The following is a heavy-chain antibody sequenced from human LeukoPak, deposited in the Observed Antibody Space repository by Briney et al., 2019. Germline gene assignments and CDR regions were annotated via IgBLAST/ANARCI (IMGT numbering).Heavy chain of an antibody. V-gene: IGHV1-2*02. J-gene: IGHJ4*02. CDR2: INPNSGGT. Sequence: ASVKVSCKASGHTFTGYYVHWVRQAPGQGLEWMGWINPNSGGTNYAQKFQGRVTMTRDTSISTAYMELSRLRSDDTAVYYCARGTRMYDSTGYYPFGNWGQGTLVTVSS. D-gene: IGHD3-22*01. CDR3: ARGTRMYDSTGYYPFGN. CDR1: GHTFTGYY.